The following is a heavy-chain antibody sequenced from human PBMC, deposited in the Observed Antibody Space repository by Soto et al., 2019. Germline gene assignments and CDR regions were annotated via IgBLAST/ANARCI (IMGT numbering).Heavy chain of an antibody. CDR2: IIPIFGTA. CDR1: GGTFSSYA. CDR3: ARGDSSSSLYYFDY. D-gene: IGHD6-6*01. Sequence: QVQLVQSGAEVKKPGSSVKVSCKASGGTFSSYAISWVRQAPGQGLEWMGGIIPIFGTANYAQKFQGRVTITAAESTSTDYTELSSLRSEDTAVYYCARGDSSSSLYYFDYWGQGPLVTVSS. V-gene: IGHV1-69*12. J-gene: IGHJ4*02.